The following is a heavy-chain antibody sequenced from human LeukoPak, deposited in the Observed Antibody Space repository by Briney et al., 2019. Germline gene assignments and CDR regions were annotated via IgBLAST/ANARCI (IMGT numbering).Heavy chain of an antibody. J-gene: IGHJ3*02. D-gene: IGHD4-23*01. Sequence: ASVTVSCTASGYTFTVYYMHWVRQAPGQGLEWMGWINPNSGGTNYAQKFQGRVTMTRDTSISTAYIELSSLRSEDTAVYYCARGRVYYGGLFDVFDIWGQGTMVTVSS. CDR3: ARGRVYYGGLFDVFDI. V-gene: IGHV1-2*02. CDR1: GYTFTVYY. CDR2: INPNSGGT.